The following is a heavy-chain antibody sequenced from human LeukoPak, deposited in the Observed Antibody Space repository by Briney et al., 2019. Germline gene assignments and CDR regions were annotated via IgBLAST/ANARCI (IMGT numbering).Heavy chain of an antibody. CDR3: ARSGWSNYFDY. CDR2: INSDGSST. V-gene: IGHV3-74*01. D-gene: IGHD6-19*01. J-gene: IGHJ4*02. Sequence: QPGGSLSLSCAASGFTFSNYWLHWVRQAPGKGLVWVSRINSDGSSTTYADSVKGRFTISRDNAENTLYLQMNSLRAEDTAVYYCARSGWSNYFDYWGQGTLVTVSS. CDR1: GFTFSNYW.